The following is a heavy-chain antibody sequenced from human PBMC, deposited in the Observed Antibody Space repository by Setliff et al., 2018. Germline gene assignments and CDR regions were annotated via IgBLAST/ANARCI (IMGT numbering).Heavy chain of an antibody. CDR1: GGSISSYY. D-gene: IGHD6-19*01. CDR2: IYIGGSA. CDR3: AREQWLDPPGYYYMDV. V-gene: IGHV4-4*07. J-gene: IGHJ6*03. Sequence: KPSETLSLTCTVSGGSISSYYWSWIRQPAGKGLEWIGHIYIGGSANYNPSLKSRVTMSIDMSKNQFSLKLNSVTAADMAVYYCAREQWLDPPGYYYMDVWAKGTTVTVSS.